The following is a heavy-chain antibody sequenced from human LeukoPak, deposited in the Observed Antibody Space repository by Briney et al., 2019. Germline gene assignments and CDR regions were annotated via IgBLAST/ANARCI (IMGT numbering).Heavy chain of an antibody. CDR2: ITGDSTYI. V-gene: IGHV3-21*01. CDR3: ARVQGSPYWGQGTLVTVSSDV. Sequence: PGGSLRLSCAASGFTFSDYTLNWVRQPPGKGLEWVSSITGDSTYIYYADSVKGRFTISRDNAKNSLYLHINSLRAEDTAVYYCARVQGSPYWGQGTLVTVSSDVWGQGTTVTVSS. J-gene: IGHJ6*02. D-gene: IGHD1-14*01. CDR1: GFTFSDYT.